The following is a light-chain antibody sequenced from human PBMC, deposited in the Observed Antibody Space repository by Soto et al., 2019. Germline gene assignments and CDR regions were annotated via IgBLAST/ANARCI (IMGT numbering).Light chain of an antibody. Sequence: DIQMTQSPSSLSASVGDRVTITCRASQSISSYLNWNQQKPGKAPKLLIYAASSLQSGVPSRFSGSGSGTDFTLTISSLQPEDFATYYCQQSYSTPQVTFGQGTRLEIK. CDR1: QSISSY. CDR2: AAS. V-gene: IGKV1-39*01. CDR3: QQSYSTPQVT. J-gene: IGKJ5*01.